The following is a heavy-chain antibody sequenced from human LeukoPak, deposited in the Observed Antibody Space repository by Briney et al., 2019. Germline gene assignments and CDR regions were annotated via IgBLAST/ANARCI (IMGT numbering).Heavy chain of an antibody. CDR1: GGSISSGGYY. J-gene: IGHJ4*02. V-gene: IGHV4-31*03. CDR3: ARRNSWSGHSFDY. CDR2: IYYSGST. D-gene: IGHD3-3*01. Sequence: SETLSLTCTVSGGSISSGGYYWSWIRQYPGKGLEWIGYIYYSGSTYYNPSLKSRVTISVDTSKKQFSLKLSSVTAADTAVYYCARRNSWSGHSFDYWGRGTLVTVAS.